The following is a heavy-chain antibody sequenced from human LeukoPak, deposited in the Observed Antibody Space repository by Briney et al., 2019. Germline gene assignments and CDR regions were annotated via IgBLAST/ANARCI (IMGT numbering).Heavy chain of an antibody. V-gene: IGHV4-59*01. CDR2: ISYGGST. Sequence: SETLSLTCTVSGGSISSYYWTWIRQPPGRGLEWVGYISYGGSTNYNPSLKSRVTISVDTSTNQFSLKLSSVTAADTAVYYCARGIFGVVLNAFDLWGRGTMVTVSS. D-gene: IGHD3-3*01. CDR1: GGSISSYY. CDR3: ARGIFGVVLNAFDL. J-gene: IGHJ3*01.